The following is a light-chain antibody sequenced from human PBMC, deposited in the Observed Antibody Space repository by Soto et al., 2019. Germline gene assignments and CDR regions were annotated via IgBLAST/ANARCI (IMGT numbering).Light chain of an antibody. CDR3: QQDGSSPLT. CDR2: GAS. J-gene: IGKJ4*01. V-gene: IGKV3-20*01. CDR1: QSVSSSY. Sequence: EIVLTQSPGTLSLSPGERATLSCRASQSVSSSYLAWYQQKPGQAPRLLIYGASSRATGIPDRFSGSGSGTDFPLIISRLEPEDFAVYYGQQDGSSPLTFGGGTKVEIK.